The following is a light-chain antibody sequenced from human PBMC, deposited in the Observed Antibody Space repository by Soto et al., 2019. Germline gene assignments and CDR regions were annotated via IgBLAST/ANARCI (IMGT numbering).Light chain of an antibody. Sequence: QSVLAQPASVSGSPGQSITISCIGTSSDIGRYNYASWYQQYPGKAPKFMIYDVSNRPSGVSNRFSGSKSGNTASLTISGLQAEDEADYYCSSYISSSTYVFGTGTKVTAL. CDR3: SSYISSSTYV. CDR2: DVS. V-gene: IGLV2-14*01. J-gene: IGLJ1*01. CDR1: SSDIGRYNY.